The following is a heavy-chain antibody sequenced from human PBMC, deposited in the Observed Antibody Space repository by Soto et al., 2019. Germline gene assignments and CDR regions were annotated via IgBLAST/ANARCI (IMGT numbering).Heavy chain of an antibody. CDR1: GFTFSSYS. V-gene: IGHV3-48*02. Sequence: GGSLRLSCAAAGFTFSSYSMNWVRQSPGKGLEWVSYISSSSRTIYYADSVKGRFTISRDNAKNSLYLQINGLRDEDTAVYYCARDNVAAAGLNYYFDYWGQGT. CDR2: ISSSSRTI. CDR3: ARDNVAAAGLNYYFDY. J-gene: IGHJ4*02. D-gene: IGHD6-13*01.